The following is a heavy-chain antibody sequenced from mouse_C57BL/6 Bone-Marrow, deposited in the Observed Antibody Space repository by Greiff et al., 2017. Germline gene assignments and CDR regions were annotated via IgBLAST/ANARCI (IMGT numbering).Heavy chain of an antibody. CDR2: IYPGDGDT. D-gene: IGHD1-1*01. CDR1: GYAFSSSW. J-gene: IGHJ3*01. CDR3: ARDYYGSSLFAY. Sequence: VQLQQSGPELVKPGASVKISCKASGYAFSSSWMNWVKQRPGKGLEWIGRIYPGDGDTNYNGKVKGKATLTADKSSSTAYMQLSSLTSEDSAVYFCARDYYGSSLFAYWGQGTLVTVSA. V-gene: IGHV1-82*01.